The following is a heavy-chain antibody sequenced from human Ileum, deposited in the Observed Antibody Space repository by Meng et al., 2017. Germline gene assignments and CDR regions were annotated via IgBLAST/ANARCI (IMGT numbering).Heavy chain of an antibody. J-gene: IGHJ4*02. V-gene: IGHV4-4*02. Sequence: QVQLQESGPGLVKPSGTLSLTCAVSGGSISSSIWWSWVRQPTEKGLEWIGEIHHSGTTNYSPSLKSRLTISVDKSKNQFSLKLQSVTAADTAVYFCARGVVSGSHYNTYWGQGILVTVSS. CDR2: IHHSGTT. D-gene: IGHD3-10*01. CDR1: GGSISSSIW. CDR3: ARGVVSGSHYNTY.